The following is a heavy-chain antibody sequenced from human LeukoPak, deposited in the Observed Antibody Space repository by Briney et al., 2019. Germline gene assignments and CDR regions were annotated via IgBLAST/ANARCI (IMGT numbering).Heavy chain of an antibody. V-gene: IGHV3-48*03. D-gene: IGHD2-21*01. Sequence: GGSLRLSCAASGFSFSSYEMNWVRQAPGKGLEWVSYISSRGTTQYYADSVKGRFTISRDNAKNSLFLQMNSLRAEDTAVYYCAKFLPTHIVVANYYFDYWGQGTLVTVSS. CDR1: GFSFSSYE. CDR2: ISSRGTTQ. J-gene: IGHJ4*02. CDR3: AKFLPTHIVVANYYFDY.